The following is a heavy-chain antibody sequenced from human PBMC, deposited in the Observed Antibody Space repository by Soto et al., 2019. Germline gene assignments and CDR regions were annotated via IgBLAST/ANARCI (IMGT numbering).Heavy chain of an antibody. D-gene: IGHD3-22*01. CDR3: AKGDRGYYDSSTYYRFDWYFDL. CDR2: VSGSGGST. J-gene: IGHJ2*01. V-gene: IGHV3-23*01. CDR1: GFTFSSYA. Sequence: GGSLRLSCAASGFTFSSYAMSWVRQAPGKGLEWVSAVSGSGGSTYYADSVKGRFTISRDNSKNTLHLQMNSLRAEDTVIYYCAKGDRGYYDSSTYYRFDWYFDLWGRGTLVTVSS.